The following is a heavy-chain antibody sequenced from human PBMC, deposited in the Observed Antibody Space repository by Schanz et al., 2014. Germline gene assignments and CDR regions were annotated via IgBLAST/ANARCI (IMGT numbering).Heavy chain of an antibody. CDR2: VYYSGGP. CDR3: ARPNSASYRIYYFDY. D-gene: IGHD1-26*01. Sequence: QVQLQESGPGLVKPSETLSLTCTVSGDSISTSYYWGWIRQPPGKGLEWIGSVYYSGGPYYNPSLNPRAPMPVHPSKNRSPRRRSSVPAADTAVYYCARPNSASYRIYYFDYWGQGTLVTVSS. J-gene: IGHJ4*02. V-gene: IGHV4-39*01. CDR1: GDSISTSYY.